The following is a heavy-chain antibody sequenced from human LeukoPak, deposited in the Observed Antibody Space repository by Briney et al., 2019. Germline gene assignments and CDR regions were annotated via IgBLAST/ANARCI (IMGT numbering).Heavy chain of an antibody. D-gene: IGHD1-14*01. CDR3: IRDFRIADF. Sequence: GGSLRLSCAASGFTFSSYGMHWVRQAPGKGLVWVSRIDGGGRNTNYAVSVKGRFTVSRDNAKNTVYLQMNSLSAEDTAVYYCIRDFRIADFWGQGTLVTVSS. J-gene: IGHJ4*02. CDR2: IDGGGRNT. V-gene: IGHV3-74*01. CDR1: GFTFSSYG.